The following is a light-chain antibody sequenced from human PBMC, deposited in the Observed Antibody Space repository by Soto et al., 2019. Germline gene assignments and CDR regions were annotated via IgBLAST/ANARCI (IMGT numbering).Light chain of an antibody. CDR1: QSISSW. CDR2: DAY. Sequence: IQLTQSPSSLSASVGDRVTITCRASQSISSWLAWYQQKPGKAHKLLIYDAYSLESGVQSRFSGSGSGTEFTLTISSLQPDDFATYYCKHYNSYSEAFGQGTKVDIK. V-gene: IGKV1-5*01. CDR3: KHYNSYSEA. J-gene: IGKJ1*01.